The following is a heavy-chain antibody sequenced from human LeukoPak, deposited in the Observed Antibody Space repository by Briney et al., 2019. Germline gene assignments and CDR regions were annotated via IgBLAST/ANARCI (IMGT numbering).Heavy chain of an antibody. CDR3: ARGPAPSYYYMDV. CDR2: INHSGNT. V-gene: IGHV4-34*01. J-gene: IGHJ6*03. CDR1: GGSFSGYY. Sequence: SETLSLTCAVYGGSFSGYYWSWIRQSPGKGLEWIGEINHSGNTNYNPSLKSRVTISVDTSKNQFSLKVSSVTAADTAVYYCARGPAPSYYYMDVWGKGTTVTVSS.